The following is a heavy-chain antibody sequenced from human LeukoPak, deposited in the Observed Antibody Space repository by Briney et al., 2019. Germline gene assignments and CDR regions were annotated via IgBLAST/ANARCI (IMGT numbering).Heavy chain of an antibody. CDR3: VRIPNSAGFPNWFDP. Sequence: GGSLRLSCAASGFTISRNYMSWVRQAPGKGLEWVSSISSSNDYIYYADSVKGRFTISRDNAKNSLYLQMNSLRAEDTAVYYCVRIPNSAGFPNWFDPWGQGTLVTVSS. V-gene: IGHV3-21*01. CDR1: GFTISRNY. CDR2: ISSSNDYI. J-gene: IGHJ5*02. D-gene: IGHD6-19*01.